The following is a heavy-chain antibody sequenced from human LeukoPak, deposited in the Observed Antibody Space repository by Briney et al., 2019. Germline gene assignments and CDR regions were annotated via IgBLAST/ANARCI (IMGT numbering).Heavy chain of an antibody. D-gene: IGHD3-22*01. CDR2: IIPILGIA. Sequence: SVKVSCKASGGTFGRYAFSWVRQAPGQGLEWMGRIIPILGIANYAQKFQGRVTITADKSTSTAYMELSSLRSEDTAVYYCARDFSGSPYYYDSSGLGWGQGTLVTVSS. J-gene: IGHJ4*02. CDR3: ARDFSGSPYYYDSSGLG. CDR1: GGTFGRYA. V-gene: IGHV1-69*04.